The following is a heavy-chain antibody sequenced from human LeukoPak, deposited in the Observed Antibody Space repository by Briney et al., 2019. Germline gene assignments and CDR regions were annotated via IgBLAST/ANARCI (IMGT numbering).Heavy chain of an antibody. CDR1: GGSFSGYY. Sequence: SETLSLTCAVYGGSFSGYYWSWIRQPPGKGLEWIGEVNHSGSTNYNPSLKSRVTISVDTSKNLFSLKLSSVTAADTAVYYCARGRPPNYWGQGTLVTVSS. J-gene: IGHJ4*02. CDR3: ARGRPPNY. CDR2: VNHSGST. V-gene: IGHV4-34*01.